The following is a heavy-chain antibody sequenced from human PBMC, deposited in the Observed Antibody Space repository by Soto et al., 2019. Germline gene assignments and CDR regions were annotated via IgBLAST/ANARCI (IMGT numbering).Heavy chain of an antibody. J-gene: IGHJ4*02. D-gene: IGHD3-16*02. Sequence: SETLSLTCAVYGGSFSGYYWSWIRQPPGKGLEWIGEINHSGSTNYNPSLKSRVTISVDTSKNQFSLKLSSVTAADTAVYYCERGRRGSYRRYYFDYWGQGTLVTVSS. CDR3: ERGRRGSYRRYYFDY. CDR2: INHSGST. V-gene: IGHV4-34*01. CDR1: GGSFSGYY.